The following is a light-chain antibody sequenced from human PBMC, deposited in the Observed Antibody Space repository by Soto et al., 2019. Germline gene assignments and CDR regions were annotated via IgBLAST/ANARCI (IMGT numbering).Light chain of an antibody. CDR2: EVS. V-gene: IGLV2-14*01. J-gene: IGLJ3*02. Sequence: QSALTQPASVSGSPGQSITISCTRTSSDVGGYNYVSWYQHHPGKAPKLMIYEVSNRPSGVSNRFSGSKSGNTASLTISGLQADDEADYYCTSYTTSYTQVFGGGTKLTVL. CDR3: TSYTTSYTQV. CDR1: SSDVGGYNY.